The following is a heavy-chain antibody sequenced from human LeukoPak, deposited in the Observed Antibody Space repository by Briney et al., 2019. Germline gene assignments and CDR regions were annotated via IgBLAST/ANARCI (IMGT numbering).Heavy chain of an antibody. CDR2: ISGSGGST. D-gene: IGHD6-19*01. J-gene: IGHJ4*02. CDR1: GFTFSDYA. V-gene: IGHV3-23*01. Sequence: GGSLRLSCTASGFTFSDYAMSWVRQAPGKGLEWVSAISGSGGSTYYADSVKGRFTISRDNSKNTLYLQMNSLRAEDTAVYYCAKDGRLAVAGTSSDYWGQGTLVTVSS. CDR3: AKDGRLAVAGTSSDY.